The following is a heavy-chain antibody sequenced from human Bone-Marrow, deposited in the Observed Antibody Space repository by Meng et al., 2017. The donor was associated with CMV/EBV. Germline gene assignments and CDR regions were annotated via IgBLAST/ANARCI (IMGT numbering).Heavy chain of an antibody. Sequence: ASVKVSCKASGYTFTGYYMHWVRQAPGQGLEWMGWINPNSGGTNYAQKFQGRVTMTRDTSISTAYMELSRLRSDDTAVYYCARENYVGTSPPGYWGQGTLVTGSS. CDR2: INPNSGGT. J-gene: IGHJ4*02. CDR3: ARENYVGTSPPGY. V-gene: IGHV1-2*02. CDR1: GYTFTGYY. D-gene: IGHD4-23*01.